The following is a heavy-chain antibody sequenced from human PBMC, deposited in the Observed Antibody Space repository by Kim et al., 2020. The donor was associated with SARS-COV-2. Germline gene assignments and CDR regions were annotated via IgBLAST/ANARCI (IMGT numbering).Heavy chain of an antibody. CDR3: ARTTGGWDFDY. V-gene: IGHV5-10-1*01. CDR2: T. D-gene: IGHD2-8*02. J-gene: IGHJ4*02. Sequence: TNYSPSLQGHVTISVDKSITTAYLQWSSLKASDTAMYYCARTTGGWDFDYWGQGTLVTVSS.